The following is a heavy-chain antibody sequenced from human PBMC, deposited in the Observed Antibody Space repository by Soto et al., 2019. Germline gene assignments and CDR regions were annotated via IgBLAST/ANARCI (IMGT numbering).Heavy chain of an antibody. J-gene: IGHJ4*02. CDR3: AKDPRRSSSGWPLDY. V-gene: IGHV3-23*01. Sequence: PGGSLRLSCAASGFTFSSYAMSWVRQAPGKGLEWVSAISGSGGSTYYADSVKGRFTISRDNSKNTLYLQMNSLRAEDTAVYYCAKDPRRSSSGWPLDYWGQGTLVTVSS. CDR2: ISGSGGST. CDR1: GFTFSSYA. D-gene: IGHD6-19*01.